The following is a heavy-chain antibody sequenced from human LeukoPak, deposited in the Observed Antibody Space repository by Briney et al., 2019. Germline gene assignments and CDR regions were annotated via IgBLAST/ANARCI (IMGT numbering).Heavy chain of an antibody. J-gene: IGHJ4*02. D-gene: IGHD3-22*01. CDR2: IYTSGST. CDR3: AREEYYDSSGYYFRYFDY. Sequence: SQTLSLTCTVSGGSISSSGSYYWSWIRQPAGKGLEWIGRIYTSGSTNYNPSLKSRVTISADTSKNQFSLKLSSVTAADTAVYYCAREEYYDSSGYYFRYFDYWGQGTLVTVSS. V-gene: IGHV4-61*02. CDR1: GGSISSSGSYY.